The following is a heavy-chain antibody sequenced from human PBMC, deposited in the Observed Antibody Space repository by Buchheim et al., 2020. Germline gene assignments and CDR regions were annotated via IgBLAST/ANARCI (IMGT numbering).Heavy chain of an antibody. CDR1: GGSFSGYY. V-gene: IGHV4-34*01. CDR3: ARKPAGRFYYYGMDV. J-gene: IGHJ6*02. Sequence: QVQLQQWGAGLLKPSETLSLTCAVYGGSFSGYYWSWIPQPPGKGLEWIGEINHSGSTNYNPSLKSRVTISVDTSKNQFSLKLSSVTAADTAVYHCARKPAGRFYYYGMDVWGQGTT. D-gene: IGHD6-13*01. CDR2: INHSGST.